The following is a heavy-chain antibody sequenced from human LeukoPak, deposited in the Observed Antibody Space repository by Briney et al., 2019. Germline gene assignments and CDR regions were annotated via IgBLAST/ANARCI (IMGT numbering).Heavy chain of an antibody. V-gene: IGHV5-51*01. J-gene: IGHJ4*02. D-gene: IGHD3-16*01. Sequence: GESQKISCKASGYIFTGYWIGWVRQMPGKDLEWMGIIFLGDSDTRYSPSFQGQVTISADKSIGTAYLQWNSLKASDTAMHYCARHGGGDRNDGHYFDYWGQGSLVTVSS. CDR1: GYIFTGYW. CDR3: ARHGGGDRNDGHYFDY. CDR2: IFLGDSDT.